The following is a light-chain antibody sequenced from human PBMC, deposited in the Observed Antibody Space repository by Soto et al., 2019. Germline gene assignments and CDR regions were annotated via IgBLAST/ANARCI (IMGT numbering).Light chain of an antibody. CDR3: CSYTGPYTSSV. CDR1: SSDVGAYKY. V-gene: IGLV2-11*01. CDR2: DVS. Sequence: QSALTQPRSVSGSPGQSVTISCTGTSSDVGAYKYVSWYQQHPGKAPKLMIYDVSKRPSGVPDRFSGSKSGNTASLTISGLQAEDEADYYCCSYTGPYTSSVSGPGTKVTXL. J-gene: IGLJ1*01.